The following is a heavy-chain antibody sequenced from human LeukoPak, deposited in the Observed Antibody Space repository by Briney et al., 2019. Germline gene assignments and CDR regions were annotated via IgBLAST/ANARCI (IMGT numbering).Heavy chain of an antibody. Sequence: GGSLRLSCAASGFTFSSYAMSWVRQAPGKGLEWVSAISGSGGSTYYADSVKGRFTISRDNSKNTLYLQMNSLRAEDTAVYYCARDPYSGSYSDYYYYYMDVWGKGTTVTVSS. CDR3: ARDPYSGSYSDYYYYYMDV. V-gene: IGHV3-23*01. CDR2: ISGSGGST. CDR1: GFTFSSYA. J-gene: IGHJ6*03. D-gene: IGHD1-26*01.